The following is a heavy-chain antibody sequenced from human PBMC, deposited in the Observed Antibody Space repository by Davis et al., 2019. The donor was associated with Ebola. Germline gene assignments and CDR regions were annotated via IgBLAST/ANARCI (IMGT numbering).Heavy chain of an antibody. CDR1: GFTFSSYS. CDR3: ARVAAEQWLVLGY. Sequence: GESLKISCAASGFTFSSYSMNWVRQAPGKGLEWVANIKQDGSEKYYVDSVKGRFTISRDNAKNSLYLQMNSLRAEDTAVYYCARVAAEQWLVLGYWGQGTLVTVSS. J-gene: IGHJ4*02. D-gene: IGHD6-19*01. CDR2: IKQDGSEK. V-gene: IGHV3-7*01.